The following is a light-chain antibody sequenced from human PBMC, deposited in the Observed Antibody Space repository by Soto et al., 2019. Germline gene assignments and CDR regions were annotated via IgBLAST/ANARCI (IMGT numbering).Light chain of an antibody. V-gene: IGKV1-6*01. CDR3: LQDYGDSWT. CDR1: RDVGSD. Sequence: QMTQSPSSLSASVGEKIIITCRASRDVGSDVSWYQQKPGQAPKLLIYAASNLYTGVPSRFSGSLSGTEFTLTISSLQPEDFASYYCLQDYGDSWTFGQGTKVEIE. J-gene: IGKJ1*01. CDR2: AAS.